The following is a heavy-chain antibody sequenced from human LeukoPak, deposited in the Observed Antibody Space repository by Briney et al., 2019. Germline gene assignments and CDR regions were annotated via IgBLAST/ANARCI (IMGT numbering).Heavy chain of an antibody. J-gene: IGHJ4*02. V-gene: IGHV1-18*01. D-gene: IGHD3-9*01. CDR3: ARDRSRTFYDILTGYSNFDY. Sequence: ASVKVSCKASGYTFTSYGISWVRQAPGQGLEWMGWISAYNGNTNYAQKLQGRVTMTTDTSTSTAYMELRSLRSDDTAVYYCARDRSRTFYDILTGYSNFDYWGQGTLVTVSS. CDR2: ISAYNGNT. CDR1: GYTFTSYG.